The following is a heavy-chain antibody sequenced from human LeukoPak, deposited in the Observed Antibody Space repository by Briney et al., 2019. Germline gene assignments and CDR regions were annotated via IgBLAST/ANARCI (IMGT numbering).Heavy chain of an antibody. Sequence: PGGSLRLSCAASGFTVSSNFMNWVRQAPGKGLEWVSLIYSGGSTHYADSVKGRFTISRDNSKNTLYLQMNSLRAEDTAVYYCAREPLTGYYGFDFWGQGTLVTVSS. CDR2: IYSGGST. CDR3: AREPLTGYYGFDF. CDR1: GFTVSSNF. D-gene: IGHD3-9*01. V-gene: IGHV3-53*01. J-gene: IGHJ4*02.